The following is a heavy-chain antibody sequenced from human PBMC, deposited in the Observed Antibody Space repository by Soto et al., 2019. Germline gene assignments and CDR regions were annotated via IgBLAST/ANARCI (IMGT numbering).Heavy chain of an antibody. J-gene: IGHJ4*02. V-gene: IGHV4-30-2*01. CDR2: IYHAGGI. Sequence: SETLSLTCAVSGASISGRGYSWAWIRQPPGKGLEWIGYIYHAGGIFYSPSLKSRVTISLDGSKNQFSLKLNSVTAADTAVYYCARLTGEPDYWGQGTLVTVSS. D-gene: IGHD7-27*01. CDR1: GASISGRGYS. CDR3: ARLTGEPDY.